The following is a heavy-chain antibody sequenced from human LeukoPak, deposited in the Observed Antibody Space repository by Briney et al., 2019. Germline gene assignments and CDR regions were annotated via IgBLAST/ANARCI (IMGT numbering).Heavy chain of an antibody. Sequence: PGRSLRLSCAASGFTFSSYAMHWVRQAPGKGLEWVAVISYDGSNKYYADSVKGRFTISSDYSKNTVYLQLNNVRAGDTAVYYCARDRRSGWGHAFDVWGHGTMVTVSS. CDR1: GFTFSSYA. CDR3: ARDRRSGWGHAFDV. CDR2: ISYDGSNK. J-gene: IGHJ3*01. D-gene: IGHD6-19*01. V-gene: IGHV3-30*14.